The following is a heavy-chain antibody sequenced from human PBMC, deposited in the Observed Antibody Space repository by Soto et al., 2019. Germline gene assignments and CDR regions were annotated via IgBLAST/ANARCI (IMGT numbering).Heavy chain of an antibody. V-gene: IGHV1-18*01. D-gene: IGHD2-15*01. J-gene: IGHJ6*02. CDR2: ISAYNGNT. CDR3: ARDLPMRYSWDPYGMDV. Sequence: GASVKVSCKASGYTFTSYGIIWVRQAPGQGLEWMGWISAYNGNTNYAQKLQGRVTMTTDTSTSTAYMELRSLRSDDTAVYYCARDLPMRYSWDPYGMDVWGQGTTVTVSS. CDR1: GYTFTSYG.